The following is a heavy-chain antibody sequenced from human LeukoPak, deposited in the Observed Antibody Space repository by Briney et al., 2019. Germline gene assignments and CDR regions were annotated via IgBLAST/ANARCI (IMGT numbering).Heavy chain of an antibody. Sequence: GGSPRLSCAASGFTFSSYSMTWVRQAPGKGLEWVSSISSSSSYIYYADSVKGRFTISRDNSKNTLYLQMNSLRAEDTAVYYCAKDLGEQMATINWFDPWGQGTLVTVSS. CDR3: AKDLGEQMATINWFDP. CDR2: ISSSSSYI. V-gene: IGHV3-21*01. CDR1: GFTFSSYS. J-gene: IGHJ5*02. D-gene: IGHD5-12*01.